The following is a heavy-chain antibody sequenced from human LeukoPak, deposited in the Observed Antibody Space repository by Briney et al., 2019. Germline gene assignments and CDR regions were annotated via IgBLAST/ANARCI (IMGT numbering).Heavy chain of an antibody. V-gene: IGHV3-74*01. CDR2: INSDGSTT. J-gene: IGHJ4*02. Sequence: GGSLRLSCVASGFTFTTYWMYWVRQPPGKGLMWVSRINSDGSTTTYADFVKGRFTISRDNAKSTLYLQMNSLRAEDTAVYYCVRGGVGITGLDYWGQGTLVTVSS. CDR3: VRGGVGITGLDY. D-gene: IGHD3-22*01. CDR1: GFTFTTYW.